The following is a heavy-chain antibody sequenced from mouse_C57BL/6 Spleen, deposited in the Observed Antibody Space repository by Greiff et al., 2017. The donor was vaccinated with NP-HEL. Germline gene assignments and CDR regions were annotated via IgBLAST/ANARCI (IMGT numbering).Heavy chain of an antibody. Sequence: QVHVKQPGAELVRPGDEVKRGGKEAGEAFARGLLVGGRQRPGQGLEWIGNIYPSDSETHYNQKFKDKATLTVDKSSSTAYMQLSSLTSEDSAVYYCARRGTTVDYWGQGTTLTVSS. CDR1: GEAFARGL. V-gene: IGHV1-61*01. CDR3: ARRGTTVDY. J-gene: IGHJ2*01. D-gene: IGHD1-1*01. CDR2: IYPSDSET.